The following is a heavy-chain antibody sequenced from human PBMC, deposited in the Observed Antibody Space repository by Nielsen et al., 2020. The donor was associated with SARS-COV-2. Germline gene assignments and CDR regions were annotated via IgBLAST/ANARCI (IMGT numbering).Heavy chain of an antibody. Sequence: WVRQAPGQGLEWMGGIIPIFGTANYAQKFQGRVTIIADESTSTAYMELSSPRSEDTAVYYCALGRQQLVHGAFDIWGQGTMVTVSS. V-gene: IGHV1-69*01. CDR2: IIPIFGTA. CDR3: ALGRQQLVHGAFDI. J-gene: IGHJ3*02. D-gene: IGHD6-13*01.